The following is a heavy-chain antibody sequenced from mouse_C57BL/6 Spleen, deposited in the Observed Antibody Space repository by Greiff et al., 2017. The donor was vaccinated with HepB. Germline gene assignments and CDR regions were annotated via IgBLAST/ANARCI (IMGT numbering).Heavy chain of an antibody. CDR2: ITHSGET. CDR3: AGDPNYYGSSYPLWFAY. V-gene: IGHV12-3*01. CDR1: GFPITSGYY. Sequence: ESGPGLVKPSQSLFLTCSITGFPITSGYYWIWIRQSPGKPLEWMGYITHSGETFYNPSLQSPISITRETSKNQFFLQLNSVTTEDTAMYYCAGDPNYYGSSYPLWFAYWGQGTLVTVSA. D-gene: IGHD1-1*01. J-gene: IGHJ3*01.